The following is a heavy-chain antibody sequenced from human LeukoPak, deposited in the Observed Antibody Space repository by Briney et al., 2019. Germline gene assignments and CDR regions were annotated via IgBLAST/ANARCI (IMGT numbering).Heavy chain of an antibody. CDR3: ARRYSSSCYY. CDR2: INHSGST. J-gene: IGHJ4*02. D-gene: IGHD6-13*01. Sequence: SETLSLTCAVYGGSFSGYYWSWIRQPPGKGLEWIGEINHSGSTNYNPSLKSRVTISVDTSKNQFSLKLSSVTAADTAVYYCARRYSSSCYYWGQGTLVTVSS. V-gene: IGHV4-34*01. CDR1: GGSFSGYY.